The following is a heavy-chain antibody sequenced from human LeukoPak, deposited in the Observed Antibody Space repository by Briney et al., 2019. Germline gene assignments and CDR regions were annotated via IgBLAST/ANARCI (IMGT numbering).Heavy chain of an antibody. CDR1: GYTFTSYD. Sequence: ASVKVSCKAPGYTFTSYDINWVRQATGQGLEWMGWMNPNSGNTGYAQKFQGRVTMTRDTSTSTVYMELSSLRSEDTAVYYCARDFGTGTTDYWGQGTLVTVSS. CDR2: MNPNSGNT. CDR3: ARDFGTGTTDY. J-gene: IGHJ4*02. D-gene: IGHD1/OR15-1a*01. V-gene: IGHV1-8*01.